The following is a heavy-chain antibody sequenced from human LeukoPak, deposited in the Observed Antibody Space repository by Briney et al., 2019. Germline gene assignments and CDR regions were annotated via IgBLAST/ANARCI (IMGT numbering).Heavy chain of an antibody. V-gene: IGHV3-23*01. D-gene: IGHD3-10*01. Sequence: GGSLRLSCGASGFTFSSYGMSWVRQPPGKGLEWVSGIRGSGDSTYYADSVKGRFTVSRDNSKSTLYLQMNSLRAEDTAVYYCATGSYGSGSIYWGQGTLVTVSS. J-gene: IGHJ4*02. CDR3: ATGSYGSGSIY. CDR2: IRGSGDST. CDR1: GFTFSSYG.